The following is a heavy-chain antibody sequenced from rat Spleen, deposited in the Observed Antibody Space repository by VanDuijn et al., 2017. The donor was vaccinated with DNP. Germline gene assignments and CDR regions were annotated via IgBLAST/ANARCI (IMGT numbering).Heavy chain of an antibody. CDR2: INYDGGTA. Sequence: EVQLVESGGGLVQPGRSLKLSCAASGFTFSDYYMAWVRQAPTKGLDWVAYINYDGGTAYNGDSVKGRFTISRDNSKSSLYLQMDSLRSEDTATYYCSTDYMSNWFAYWGQGTLVSVSS. D-gene: IGHD1-2*01. J-gene: IGHJ3*01. V-gene: IGHV5-20*01. CDR3: STDYMSNWFAY. CDR1: GFTFSDYY.